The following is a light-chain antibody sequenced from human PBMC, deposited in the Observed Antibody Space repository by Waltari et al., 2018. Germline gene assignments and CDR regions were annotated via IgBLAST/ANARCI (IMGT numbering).Light chain of an antibody. V-gene: IGLV1-44*01. J-gene: IGLJ2*01. CDR2: STY. CDR1: TSSIGSNY. CDR3: AAWDDSLNGVL. Sequence: QSVLTQPPSASGTPGQRVTISCSGGTSSIGSNYVNWYQQLPGAAPQLLIYSTYQPPAWVPDRFSGSKSGTSASLAISGLQSEDEADYYCAAWDDSLNGVLFGGGTKLTVL.